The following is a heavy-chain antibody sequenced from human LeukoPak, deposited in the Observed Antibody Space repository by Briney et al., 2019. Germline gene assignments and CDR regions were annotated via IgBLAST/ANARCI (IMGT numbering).Heavy chain of an antibody. CDR3: ASKGAVSRRITMVRGVTRAFDY. D-gene: IGHD3-10*01. V-gene: IGHV4-4*02. Sequence: TXXLTCAVSGGSISSSNWWSWVCQPPGKGLEWIGEIYHSGSTNYNPSLKSRVTISVDKSKNQFSLKLSSVTAADTAVYYCASKGAVSRRITMVRGVTRAFDYWGQGTLVTVSS. CDR2: IYHSGST. CDR1: GGSISSSNW. J-gene: IGHJ4*02.